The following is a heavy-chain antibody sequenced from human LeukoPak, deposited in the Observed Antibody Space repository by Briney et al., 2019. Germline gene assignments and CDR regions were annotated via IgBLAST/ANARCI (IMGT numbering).Heavy chain of an antibody. CDR2: ISGNGAGT. Sequence: QPGGSLRLSCAASGFTFSSYAMSWVRQAPGRGLEWVSSISGNGAGTYYADSAKGRFTISRDNSKNTLYLQMNSLRAEDTALYYCAKSGARNYFDYWGQGTLVTVSS. J-gene: IGHJ4*02. D-gene: IGHD1-26*01. CDR3: AKSGARNYFDY. V-gene: IGHV3-23*01. CDR1: GFTFSSYA.